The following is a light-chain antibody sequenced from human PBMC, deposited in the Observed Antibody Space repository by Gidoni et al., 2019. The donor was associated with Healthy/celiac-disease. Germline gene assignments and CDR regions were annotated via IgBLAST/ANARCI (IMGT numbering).Light chain of an antibody. Sequence: QSALTQPASVSGSPGQSLTISCTGTSSDVGGYNYVSWYQQHPGKAPKLMIYEVSNRPPGVSNRFSGSKSGNTASLTISGLQAEDEADYYCSSYTSSSTLVVFGGGTKLTVL. CDR1: SSDVGGYNY. J-gene: IGLJ2*01. V-gene: IGLV2-14*01. CDR3: SSYTSSSTLVV. CDR2: EVS.